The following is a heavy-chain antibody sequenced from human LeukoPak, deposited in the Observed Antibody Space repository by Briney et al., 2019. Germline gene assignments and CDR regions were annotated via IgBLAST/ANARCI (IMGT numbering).Heavy chain of an antibody. J-gene: IGHJ3*02. CDR3: ARFGGYYYDSSGYGPDAFDI. CDR2: INPNSGDT. D-gene: IGHD3-22*01. CDR1: GYTFTGYY. Sequence: ASVKVSCEASGYTFTGYYVHWVRQAPGQGLEWMGWINPNSGDTNYAQKFQDRVTMTRDTSLSTAYMELSRLRSDDTAVYYCARFGGYYYDSSGYGPDAFDIWGQGTMVTVSS. V-gene: IGHV1-2*02.